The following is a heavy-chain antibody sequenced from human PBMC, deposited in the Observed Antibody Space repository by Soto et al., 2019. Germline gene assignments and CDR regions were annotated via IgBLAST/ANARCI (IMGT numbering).Heavy chain of an antibody. CDR2: IWYDGSNK. Sequence: GGSLRLSCAASGFTFSSYGMHWVRQAPGKGLEWVAVIWYDGSNKYYADSVKGRFTISRDNSKNTLYLQMNSLRAEDTAVYYCARDGGYCSGGSCYWTFFNWGQGTLVTVSS. CDR3: ARDGGYCSGGSCYWTFFN. J-gene: IGHJ4*02. D-gene: IGHD2-15*01. V-gene: IGHV3-33*01. CDR1: GFTFSSYG.